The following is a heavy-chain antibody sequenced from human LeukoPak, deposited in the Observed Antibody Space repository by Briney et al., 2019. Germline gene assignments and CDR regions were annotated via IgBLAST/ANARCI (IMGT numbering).Heavy chain of an antibody. CDR1: GFTFSSSA. Sequence: GGSLRLSCAASGFTFSSSAMSWVRQVPGKGLEWVSGISASGGSTSYADSVRGRFTISRDNSKNTLYLQMNSLRAEDTAVYYCAKDLPKIVVVPAAQEHWGQGTLVTVSS. J-gene: IGHJ1*01. CDR2: ISASGGST. D-gene: IGHD2-2*01. V-gene: IGHV3-23*01. CDR3: AKDLPKIVVVPAAQEH.